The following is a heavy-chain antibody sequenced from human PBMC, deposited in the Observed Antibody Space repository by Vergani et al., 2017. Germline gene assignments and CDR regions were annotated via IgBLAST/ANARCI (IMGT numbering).Heavy chain of an antibody. J-gene: IGHJ1*01. V-gene: IGHV3-30*02. CDR2: IRYDGSNK. CDR3: ARQGGRLAIAAPIEYFQH. D-gene: IGHD6-6*01. Sequence: QVQLVESGGGVVQPGGSLRLSCAASGFTFSSYGMHWVRQAPGKGLEWVAFIRYDGSNKYYADSVKGRFTISRDNSKNTLYLQMNSLRAEDTAVYYCARQGGRLAIAAPIEYFQHWGQGTLVTVSS. CDR1: GFTFSSYG.